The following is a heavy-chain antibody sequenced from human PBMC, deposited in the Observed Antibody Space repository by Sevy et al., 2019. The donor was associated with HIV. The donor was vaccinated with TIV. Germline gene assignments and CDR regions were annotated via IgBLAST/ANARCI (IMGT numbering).Heavy chain of an antibody. CDR2: IWFDGSKK. D-gene: IGHD3-22*01. CDR3: ARAPQYYDGDGNLQSYYGMDV. CDR1: GFTFSSYG. Sequence: GGSLRLSCVASGFTFSSYGMYWVRQAPGKGLEWVAVIWFDGSKKSYTDSGKGRFTISRDNFNKMLYLQMNNLRVEDTAVYYCARAPQYYDGDGNLQSYYGMDVWGQGTTVTVS. V-gene: IGHV3-33*07. J-gene: IGHJ6*02.